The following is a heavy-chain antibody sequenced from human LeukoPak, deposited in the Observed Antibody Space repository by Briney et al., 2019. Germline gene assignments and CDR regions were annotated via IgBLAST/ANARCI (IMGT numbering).Heavy chain of an antibody. V-gene: IGHV4-34*01. Sequence: SETLSLTCAVYGGSFSGYYWSWIRQPPGKGLEWIGEINHSGSTNYNPSLKSRVTISVDTSRNQFSLKLSSVTAADTAVYYCASTGSGPAWFDPWGQGTLVTVSS. J-gene: IGHJ5*02. CDR2: INHSGST. CDR1: GGSFSGYY. CDR3: ASTGSGPAWFDP. D-gene: IGHD2-15*01.